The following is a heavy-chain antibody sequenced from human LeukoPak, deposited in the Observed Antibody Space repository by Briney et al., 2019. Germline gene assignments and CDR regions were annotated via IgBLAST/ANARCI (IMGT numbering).Heavy chain of an antibody. V-gene: IGHV3-13*01. CDR3: ARGMRRYCSGGSCYSHARRGYGMDV. D-gene: IGHD2-15*01. CDR2: IGTAGDT. Sequence: GGSLRLSCAASGFTFSSYDMHWVRHATGKGLEWVSAIGTAGDTYYPGSVKGRFTISRENAKNSLYLQMNSLRAGDTAVYYCARGMRRYCSGGSCYSHARRGYGMDVWGQGTTVTVSS. J-gene: IGHJ6*02. CDR1: GFTFSSYD.